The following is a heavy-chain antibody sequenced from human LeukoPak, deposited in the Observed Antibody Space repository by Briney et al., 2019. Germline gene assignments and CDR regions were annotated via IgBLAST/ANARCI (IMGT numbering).Heavy chain of an antibody. CDR2: IYPGDSDT. CDR1: GYSFSSNW. V-gene: IGHV5-51*01. CDR3: ARRGTRSYSAFDI. D-gene: IGHD1-26*01. J-gene: IGHJ3*02. Sequence: GESLKISCKGSGYSFSSNWIGWVRQMPGKGLEWMGIIYPGDSDTRYSPSFQGQVTISADKSISTAYLQWSSLKASDTAMYYCARRGTRSYSAFDIWGQGTMVTVSS.